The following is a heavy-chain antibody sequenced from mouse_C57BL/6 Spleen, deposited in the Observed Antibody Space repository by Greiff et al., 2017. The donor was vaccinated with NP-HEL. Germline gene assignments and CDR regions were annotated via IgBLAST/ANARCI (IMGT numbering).Heavy chain of an antibody. CDR3: ASGSLDSSGYWFAY. D-gene: IGHD3-2*02. V-gene: IGHV1-54*01. CDR1: GYAFTNYL. J-gene: IGHJ3*01. Sequence: QVQLQQSGAELVRPGTSVKVSCKASGYAFTNYLIEWVKQRPGQGLEWIGVINPGSGGTNYNEKFKGKATLTADKSSSTAYMQLSSLTSEDSAVYFCASGSLDSSGYWFAYWGQGTLVTVSA. CDR2: INPGSGGT.